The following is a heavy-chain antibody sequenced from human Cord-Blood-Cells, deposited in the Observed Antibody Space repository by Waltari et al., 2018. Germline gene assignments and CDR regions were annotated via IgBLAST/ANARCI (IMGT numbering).Heavy chain of an antibody. D-gene: IGHD5-12*01. J-gene: IGHJ4*02. V-gene: IGHV1-2*04. Sequence: YMHWVRQAPGQGLEWMGWINPNSGGTNYAQKFQGWVTMTRDTSISTAYMELSRLRSDDTAVYYCARTPGYSGYDYFDYWGQGTLVTVSS. CDR1: Y. CDR2: INPNSGGT. CDR3: ARTPGYSGYDYFDY.